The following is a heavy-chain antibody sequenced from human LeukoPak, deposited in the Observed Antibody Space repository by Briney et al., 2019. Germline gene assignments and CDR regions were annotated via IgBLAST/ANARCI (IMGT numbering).Heavy chain of an antibody. CDR1: GFAFSSYE. CDR2: ISSSGSTI. Sequence: PGGSLRLSCAASGFAFSSYEMNWVRQAPGKGLEWVSYISSSGSTIYYADSVKGRFTISRDNAKNSLYLQMNSLRAEDTAVYYCATGIVVVGYWGQGTLVTVSS. CDR3: ATGIVVVGY. J-gene: IGHJ4*02. D-gene: IGHD2-2*01. V-gene: IGHV3-48*03.